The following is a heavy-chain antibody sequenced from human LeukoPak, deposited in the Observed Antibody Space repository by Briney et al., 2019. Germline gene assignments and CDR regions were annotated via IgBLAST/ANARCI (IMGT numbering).Heavy chain of an antibody. CDR2: IYYSGST. CDR3: ARLAVVAAFDI. CDR1: GGSISSSSYY. Sequence: SETLSLTCTVSGGSISSSSYYWGWIRQPPGKGLEWIGSIYYSGSTYHNPSLKSRVTISVDTSKNQFSLKLSSVTAADTAVYYCARLAVVAAFDIWGQGTMVTVSS. J-gene: IGHJ3*02. V-gene: IGHV4-39*01. D-gene: IGHD2-2*01.